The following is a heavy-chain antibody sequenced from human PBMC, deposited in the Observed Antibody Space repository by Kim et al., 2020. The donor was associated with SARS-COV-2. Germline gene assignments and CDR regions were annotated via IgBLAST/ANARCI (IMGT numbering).Heavy chain of an antibody. D-gene: IGHD2-15*01. J-gene: IGHJ6*02. CDR1: GFTFSSYS. CDR2: ISSSSSYI. CDR3: ARDQDCSGGSCYSYYGMDV. Sequence: GGSLRLSCAASGFTFSSYSMNWVRQAPGKGLEWVSSISSSSSYIYYADSVKGRFTISRDNAKNSLYLQMNSLRAEDTAVYYCARDQDCSGGSCYSYYGMDVWGQGTTITVSS. V-gene: IGHV3-21*01.